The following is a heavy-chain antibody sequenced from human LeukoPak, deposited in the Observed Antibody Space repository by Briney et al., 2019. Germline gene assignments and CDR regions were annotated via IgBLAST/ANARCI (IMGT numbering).Heavy chain of an antibody. Sequence: GESLKISCKGSGYGFTSYWISWVRQMPGKGLEWMGRIDPSDSYTNYSPSFQGHVTISADKSISTAYLQWSSLKASDTAMYYCATSGIAAAGTREPFDYWGQGTLVTVSS. D-gene: IGHD6-13*01. CDR1: GYGFTSYW. J-gene: IGHJ4*02. CDR3: ATSGIAAAGTREPFDY. CDR2: IDPSDSYT. V-gene: IGHV5-10-1*01.